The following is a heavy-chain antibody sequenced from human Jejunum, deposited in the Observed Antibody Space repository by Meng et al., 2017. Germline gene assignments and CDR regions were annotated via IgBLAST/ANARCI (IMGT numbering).Heavy chain of an antibody. CDR3: ARADYVRYFDL. CDR1: GGSIERNHW. Sequence: QVPLQESGPGLVKPSETLCLPRAGSGGSIERNHWWTWIRQPPGQGLEWIGEVYHSGSTHYNPSLQSRVTISIDNSKNRFSLSLNSVTAADTAIYYCARADYVRYFDLWGRGTLVTVSS. D-gene: IGHD3-10*02. V-gene: IGHV4-4*02. CDR2: VYHSGST. J-gene: IGHJ2*01.